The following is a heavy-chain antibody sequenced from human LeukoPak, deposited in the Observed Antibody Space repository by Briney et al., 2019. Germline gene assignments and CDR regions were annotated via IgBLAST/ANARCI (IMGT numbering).Heavy chain of an antibody. V-gene: IGHV3-30*04. Sequence: GGSLRLSCATSGFTFNIYTMVWLRQAPGKGLEWEAVLRGDGTTKFYTDSVKDRFTISRDTAKNTLFLQMNSLRADDTAVYYCARDWGLDTWGQGTLVAVSS. CDR2: LRGDGTTK. J-gene: IGHJ5*02. CDR3: ARDWGLDT. D-gene: IGHD3-16*01. CDR1: GFTFNIYT.